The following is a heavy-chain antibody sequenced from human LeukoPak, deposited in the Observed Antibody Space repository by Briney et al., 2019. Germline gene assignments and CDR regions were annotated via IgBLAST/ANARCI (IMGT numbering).Heavy chain of an antibody. Sequence: PGGSLRLSCAASGFTFSSYAMHWVRQAPGKGLEWVAVISYDGSNKYYADSVKGRFTISRDNSKNTLYLQMNSLRAEDTAVYHCARDPGWPYYFDYWGQGTLVTVSS. CDR3: ARDPGWPYYFDY. CDR2: ISYDGSNK. J-gene: IGHJ4*02. V-gene: IGHV3-30-3*01. D-gene: IGHD6-19*01. CDR1: GFTFSSYA.